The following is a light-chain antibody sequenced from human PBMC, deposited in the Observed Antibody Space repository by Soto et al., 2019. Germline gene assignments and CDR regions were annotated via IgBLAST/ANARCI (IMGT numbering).Light chain of an antibody. V-gene: IGLV1-44*01. Sequence: QSVLTQPPSAYGTPGQRVTISCSGSSSNIGSNTVNWYQQLPGTAPKLLIYSNNQRPSGVPDRFSGSKSGTSASLAISGLQSEDEADYYCAACDDSLNGPVFGGGTKLTVL. CDR3: AACDDSLNGPV. CDR1: SSNIGSNT. J-gene: IGLJ2*01. CDR2: SNN.